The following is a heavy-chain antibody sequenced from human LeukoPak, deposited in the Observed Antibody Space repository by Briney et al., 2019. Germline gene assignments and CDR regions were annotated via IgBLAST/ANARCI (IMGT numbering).Heavy chain of an antibody. D-gene: IGHD4-17*01. CDR3: AREHGDYGSNYYYYYGMDV. J-gene: IGHJ6*02. V-gene: IGHV3-7*01. Sequence: PGGSLRLSCAASGFTFSSYWMSWVRQAPGKGLEWVANIKQDGSEKYYVDSVKGRFTISRDNAKNSLYLQMNGLRAEDTAVYYCAREHGDYGSNYYYYYGMDVWGQGTTVTVSS. CDR1: GFTFSSYW. CDR2: IKQDGSEK.